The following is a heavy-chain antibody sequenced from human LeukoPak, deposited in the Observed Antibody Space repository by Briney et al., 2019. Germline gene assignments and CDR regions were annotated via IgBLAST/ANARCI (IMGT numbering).Heavy chain of an antibody. J-gene: IGHJ4*02. CDR2: ISSSGSTI. CDR3: ARDGSIAYDY. D-gene: IGHD6-6*01. Sequence: GGSLRLSCAASGFTFSSYAMSWVRQAPGKGLEWVSYISSSGSTIYYADSVEGRFTISRDNAKNSLYLQMNSLRAEDTAVYYCARDGSIAYDYWGQGTLVTVSS. CDR1: GFTFSSYA. V-gene: IGHV3-48*04.